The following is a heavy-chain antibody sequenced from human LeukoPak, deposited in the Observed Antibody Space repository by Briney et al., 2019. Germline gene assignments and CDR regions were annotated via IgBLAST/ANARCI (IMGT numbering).Heavy chain of an antibody. J-gene: IGHJ4*02. D-gene: IGHD6-6*01. Sequence: SETLSLTCTVSGGSISSSSYYWGWIRQPPGKGLEWIGSIYYSGSTYYNPSLKSRVTISVDTSKNQFSLKLSSVTAADTAVYYCARHKAARPDIDYWGQGTLVTVSS. CDR2: IYYSGST. CDR3: ARHKAARPDIDY. CDR1: GGSISSSSYY. V-gene: IGHV4-39*01.